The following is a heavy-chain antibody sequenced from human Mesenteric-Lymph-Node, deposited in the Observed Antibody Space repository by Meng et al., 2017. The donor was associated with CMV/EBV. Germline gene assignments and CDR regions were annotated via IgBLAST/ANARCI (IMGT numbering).Heavy chain of an antibody. D-gene: IGHD6-6*01. V-gene: IGHV4-61*01. Sequence: ESLKISCTVSGGSVISGSYYWSWTRQPPGKGLQWLGYIYYSGSTNYNPSLKSRVTISMDTSKNQFSLKLTSVTPADTAVYYCAAGPPSSSSSFFDYWGQGTLVTVSS. CDR1: GGSVISGSYY. CDR3: AAGPPSSSSSFFDY. CDR2: IYYSGST. J-gene: IGHJ4*02.